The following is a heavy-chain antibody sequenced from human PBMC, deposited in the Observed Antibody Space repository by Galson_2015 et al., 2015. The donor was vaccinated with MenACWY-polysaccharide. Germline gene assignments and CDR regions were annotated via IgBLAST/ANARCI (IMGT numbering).Heavy chain of an antibody. CDR1: GGTFTDYA. J-gene: IGHJ4*02. CDR2: IITVVGKA. CDR3: ARVDCSGGHCYFAY. V-gene: IGHV1-69*04. D-gene: IGHD2-15*01. Sequence: SVKVSCKASGGTFTDYAISWVRQAPGQGLEWMGRIITVVGKANYAQKFQGRLSITADRSTSTAYMELSSLRSEDTAVYFCARVDCSGGHCYFAYWGQGTLVTVSS.